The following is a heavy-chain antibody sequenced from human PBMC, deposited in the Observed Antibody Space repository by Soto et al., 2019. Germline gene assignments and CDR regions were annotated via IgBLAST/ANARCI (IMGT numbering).Heavy chain of an antibody. CDR3: ASPLGDIVVVPAARGYYYYYGMDV. D-gene: IGHD2-2*01. CDR2: IIPIFGTA. Sequence: SVKVSCKASGGTFSSYAISWVRQAPGQGLEWMGGIIPIFGTANYAQKFQGRVTITADESTSTAYMELSSLRSEDTAVYYCASPLGDIVVVPAARGYYYYYGMDVWGQGTTVTVSS. V-gene: IGHV1-69*13. CDR1: GGTFSSYA. J-gene: IGHJ6*02.